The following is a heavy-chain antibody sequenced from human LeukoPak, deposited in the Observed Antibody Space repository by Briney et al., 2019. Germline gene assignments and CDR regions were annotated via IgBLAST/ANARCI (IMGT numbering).Heavy chain of an antibody. CDR1: GYTFTSYD. CDR3: ARVHSSGYYWFDP. CDR2: MSPNSGNT. Sequence: ASVKVSCKASGYTFTSYDINWVRQATGQGLEWMGWMSPNSGNTGYAQKFQGRVTMTRNTSISTAYMELSSLRSEDTAVYYCARVHSSGYYWFDPWGQGTLVTVSS. J-gene: IGHJ5*02. V-gene: IGHV1-8*01. D-gene: IGHD3-22*01.